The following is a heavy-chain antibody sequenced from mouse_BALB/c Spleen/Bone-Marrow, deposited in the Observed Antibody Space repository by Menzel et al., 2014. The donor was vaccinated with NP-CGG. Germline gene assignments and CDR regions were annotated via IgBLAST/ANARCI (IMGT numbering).Heavy chain of an antibody. J-gene: IGHJ1*01. CDR3: ARRGSNHWYFDV. Sequence: EVKLMESGGGLVQPGGSRKLSCAASGFTFSSFGMHWVRQAPEKGLEWVAYISSGSSTIYYADTVKGRFTISRDNPKNTLFLQMTSLRSGDTAMYYCARRGSNHWYFDVWGAGTTVTVSS. D-gene: IGHD1-1*01. CDR2: ISSGSSTI. CDR1: GFTFSSFG. V-gene: IGHV5-17*02.